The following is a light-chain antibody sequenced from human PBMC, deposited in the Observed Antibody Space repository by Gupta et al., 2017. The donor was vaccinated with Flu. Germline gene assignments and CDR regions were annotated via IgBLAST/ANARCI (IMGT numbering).Light chain of an antibody. CDR2: EVT. CDR3: SSYSSSGTLFV. J-gene: IGLJ1*01. Sequence: QSALTQPASVSVSPGQSITISCTGTSSDVGGYNYVSWYQQHPGIAPKLIIYEVTNRPSGVSNRFSGSKSGSTASLTISGLQAEDESDYFCSSYSSSGTLFVFGTGTKVTVL. V-gene: IGLV2-14*01. CDR1: SSDVGGYNY.